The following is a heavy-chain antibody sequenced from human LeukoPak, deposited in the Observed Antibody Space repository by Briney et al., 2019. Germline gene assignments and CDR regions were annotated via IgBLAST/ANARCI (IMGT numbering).Heavy chain of an antibody. V-gene: IGHV1-18*01. Sequence: EASVKVSCKASGYTFTSYGISLVRQAPGRGLEWMGWVSAYNGNTNYAQKLQGRVTMTTDTSTSTAYMELRSLRSDDTAVYYCARGVDYGSGSYYTPRPHGFDAWGQGTLVTVSS. D-gene: IGHD3-10*01. CDR2: VSAYNGNT. CDR1: GYTFTSYG. J-gene: IGHJ5*01. CDR3: ARGVDYGSGSYYTPRPHGFDA.